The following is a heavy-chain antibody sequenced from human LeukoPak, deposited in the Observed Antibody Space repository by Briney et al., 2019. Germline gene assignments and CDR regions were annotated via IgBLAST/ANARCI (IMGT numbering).Heavy chain of an antibody. V-gene: IGHV4-34*01. CDR2: INHSGST. Sequence: SETLSLTCAVDGGSFSGYYWSWIRQPPGKGLEWIGEINHSGSTNYNPSPKSRVTISVDTSKNQFSLKLSSVTAADAAVYYCAGTAYSSGWYSTTFDYWGQGTLVTVSS. CDR3: AGTAYSSGWYSTTFDY. J-gene: IGHJ4*02. CDR1: GGSFSGYY. D-gene: IGHD6-19*01.